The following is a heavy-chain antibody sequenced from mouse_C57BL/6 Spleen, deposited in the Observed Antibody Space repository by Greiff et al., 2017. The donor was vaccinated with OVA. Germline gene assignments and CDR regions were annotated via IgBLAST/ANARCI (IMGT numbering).Heavy chain of an antibody. Sequence: DVKLVESGPGMVKPSQSLSLTCTVTGYSITSGYDWHWIRHFPGNKLEWMGYISYSGSTNYNPSLKSRISITHDTSKNHFFLKLNSVTTEDTATYYCARGGRASAWFAYWGQGTLVTVSA. CDR2: ISYSGST. V-gene: IGHV3-1*01. CDR3: ARGGRASAWFAY. CDR1: GYSITSGYD. D-gene: IGHD6-1*01. J-gene: IGHJ3*01.